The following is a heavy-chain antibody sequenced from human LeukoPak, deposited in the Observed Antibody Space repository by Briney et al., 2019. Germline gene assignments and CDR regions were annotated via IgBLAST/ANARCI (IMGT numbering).Heavy chain of an antibody. Sequence: ASVKVSCKTSGYTXTGYFIHGVRQAPGQGLEWMGWSNPSSGGTSNLQKFQGRVAMTRDTSISTAYMDVSRLRSDDTAVCYCARGRAGDYFDYWGQGTLVTVSS. V-gene: IGHV1-2*02. CDR1: GYTXTGYF. CDR2: SNPSSGGT. CDR3: ARGRAGDYFDY. J-gene: IGHJ4*02.